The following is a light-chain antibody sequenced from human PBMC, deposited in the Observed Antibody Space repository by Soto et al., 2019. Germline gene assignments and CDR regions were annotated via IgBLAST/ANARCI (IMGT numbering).Light chain of an antibody. CDR1: QSVSSRY. V-gene: IGKV3D-20*01. CDR3: QQSGRSPPIT. Sequence: ELVVTQSPATLALSPGDRAALSSGASQSVSSRYLAWHQQKPGLAPRLLIYDASTGIPDRFSGSGSGTDFTLTISRLEPEDFAVYYCQQSGRSPPITFGQGTRLEIK. CDR2: DAS. J-gene: IGKJ5*01.